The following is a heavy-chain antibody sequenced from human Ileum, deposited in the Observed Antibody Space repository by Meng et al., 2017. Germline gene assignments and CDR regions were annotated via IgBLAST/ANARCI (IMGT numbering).Heavy chain of an antibody. J-gene: IGHJ5*02. CDR3: ARGGPWFDP. CDR2: INHSGST. V-gene: IGHV4-34*01. Sequence: LTPSHTLSPTCAFYGGPCSRYSWSSSLQPPGKGLEWIGEINHSGSTNYIPSLKSRVTISVDTSKNQFSLKLTSVTAADTAVYYCARGGPWFDPWGQGTLVTVSS. CDR1: GGPCSRYS.